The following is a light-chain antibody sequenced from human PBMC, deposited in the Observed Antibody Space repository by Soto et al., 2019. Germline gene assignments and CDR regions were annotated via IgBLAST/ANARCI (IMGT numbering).Light chain of an antibody. Sequence: QSVLTQPPSASGAPGQRVTISCSGSSSNIRSNTLNWYQQLPGTAPKLLIYTNNQRPSGVPDRFSGSKSGTSASLAISGLQSEDEADYNCAAWDDGLNGLYVLFGGGTKLTVL. V-gene: IGLV1-44*01. CDR2: TNN. J-gene: IGLJ2*01. CDR3: AAWDDGLNGLYVL. CDR1: SSNIRSNT.